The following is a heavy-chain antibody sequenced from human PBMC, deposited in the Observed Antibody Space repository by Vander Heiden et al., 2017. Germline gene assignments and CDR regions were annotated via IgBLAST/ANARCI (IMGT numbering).Heavy chain of an antibody. J-gene: IGHJ4*02. V-gene: IGHV3-23*01. CDR2: IRGVDATA. Sequence: EVQLLESGGGLVQPGGSLRLSCAASGFTFTAYAMSWVRQAPGKGLEWVSTIRGVDATAHYAASLKGRFTISRDNSKNTLYLQMNSLRAVDTAVYYCARQNWDYGDRFDYWGQGALVTVSS. CDR3: ARQNWDYGDRFDY. CDR1: GFTFTAYA. D-gene: IGHD4-17*01.